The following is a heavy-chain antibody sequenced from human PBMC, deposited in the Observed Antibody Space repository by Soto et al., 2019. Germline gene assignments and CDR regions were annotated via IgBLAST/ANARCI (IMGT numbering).Heavy chain of an antibody. J-gene: IGHJ6*02. V-gene: IGHV5-51*01. CDR2: IYPGDSDT. CDR3: ARLGGDYKGYYYGMDV. CDR1: GYSFTSYW. D-gene: IGHD4-17*01. Sequence: GESLKISCKGSGYSFTSYWIGWVRQMPGKGLEWMGIIYPGDSDTRYSPSFQGQVTIPADKSISTAYLQWSSLKASDTAMYYCARLGGDYKGYYYGMDVWGQGTTVTVSS.